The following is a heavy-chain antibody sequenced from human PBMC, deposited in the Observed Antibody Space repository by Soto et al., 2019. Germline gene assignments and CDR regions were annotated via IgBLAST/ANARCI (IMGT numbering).Heavy chain of an antibody. CDR2: IYYSGST. D-gene: IGHD2-15*01. Sequence: PSETLSLTCTVSGGSISSYYWSWIRQPPGKGLEWIGYIYYSGSTNYNPSLKSRVTISVDTSKNQFSLKLSSVTAVDTAVYYCARDLLARSGYYMDVWGKGTTVTVSS. V-gene: IGHV4-59*01. J-gene: IGHJ6*03. CDR1: GGSISSYY. CDR3: ARDLLARSGYYMDV.